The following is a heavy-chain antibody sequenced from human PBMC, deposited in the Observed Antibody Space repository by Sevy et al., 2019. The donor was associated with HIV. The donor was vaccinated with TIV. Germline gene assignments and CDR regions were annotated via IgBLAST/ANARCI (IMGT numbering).Heavy chain of an antibody. CDR3: GYSEYGYYYDY. CDR1: GFIFSNAW. D-gene: IGHD1-26*01. V-gene: IGHV3-15*01. CDR2: IKSKADGGTP. J-gene: IGHJ4*02. Sequence: GSLRLSCGASGFIFSNAWMSWVRQAPGKGLEWVGRIKSKADGGTPDYAEPVKGTFTISRDDSINTLYLQMNSLRTDDTAVYYCGYSEYGYYYDYWGQGTLVTVSS.